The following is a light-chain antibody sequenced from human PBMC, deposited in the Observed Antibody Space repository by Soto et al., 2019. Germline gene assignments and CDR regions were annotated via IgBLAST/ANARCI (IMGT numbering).Light chain of an antibody. CDR1: QGISSY. Sequence: IQLTQSPSSLSASVGDRVTITCRASQGISSYLAWYQQKPGKAPKLLIYAASTLQSGVPSRFSGRGSGTDFTLTISTLQPEDFATYYCQQLNSYPLITFGHGTRLDIK. CDR3: QQLNSYPLIT. CDR2: AAS. J-gene: IGKJ5*01. V-gene: IGKV1-9*01.